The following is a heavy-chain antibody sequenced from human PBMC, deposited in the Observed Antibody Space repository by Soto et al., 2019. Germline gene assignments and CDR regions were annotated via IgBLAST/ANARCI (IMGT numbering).Heavy chain of an antibody. Sequence: PSETLSLTCTVSGDSISNFYWSWIRQPAGKGLEWIGRIYLSGSTNYNPSLKSRVTMSGDTSKNEFSLNLKSVNAADTAVYYCASDGGSVGAASYDSSGYYFDYWGQGIEVTVSS. CDR2: IYLSGST. D-gene: IGHD3-22*01. V-gene: IGHV4-4*07. CDR1: GDSISNFY. J-gene: IGHJ4*02. CDR3: ASDGGSVGAASYDSSGYYFDY.